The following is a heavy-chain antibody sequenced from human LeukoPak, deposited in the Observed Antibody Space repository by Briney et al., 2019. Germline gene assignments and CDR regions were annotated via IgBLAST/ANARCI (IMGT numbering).Heavy chain of an antibody. V-gene: IGHV3-74*01. CDR2: INSDGSST. Sequence: GRSLRLSCAASGFTFSSYGMHWVRQAPGKGLVWVSRINSDGSSTAYADSVKGRFTISRDNAKNTLYLQMNSLRAEDTAVYYCTSDTVDTAVGIDYWGQGTLVTVSS. J-gene: IGHJ4*02. D-gene: IGHD5-18*01. CDR3: TSDTVDTAVGIDY. CDR1: GFTFSSYG.